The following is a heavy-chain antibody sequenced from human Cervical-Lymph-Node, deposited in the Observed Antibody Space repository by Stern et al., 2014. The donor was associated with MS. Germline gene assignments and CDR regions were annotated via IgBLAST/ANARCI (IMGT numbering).Heavy chain of an antibody. Sequence: EHLVESGAEVKKPGASVKVSCKASGYRFSTFYLHWLRQAPGQGLQCIGRIGPGSGATNSSQPVHGRLILTRDRSITTAYLELSGLRSDDTAVYYCALIYCSGDECYHIFATWGQGTLVTVSS. J-gene: IGHJ5*02. CDR2: IGPGSGAT. D-gene: IGHD3-3*02. CDR1: GYRFSTFY. V-gene: IGHV1-2*06. CDR3: ALIYCSGDECYHIFAT.